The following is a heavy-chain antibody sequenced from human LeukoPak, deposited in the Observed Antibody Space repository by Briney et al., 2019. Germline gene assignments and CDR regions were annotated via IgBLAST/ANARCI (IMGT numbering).Heavy chain of an antibody. V-gene: IGHV4-34*01. J-gene: IGHJ4*02. CDR3: ARGLYGEFDY. D-gene: IGHD4/OR15-4a*01. Sequence: SETLSLTCAVYGGSFSGYYWSWIRQPPGKGLEWIGEINHSGSTNYNPSLKSRVTISVDTSKNQFSLKLSSVTAADTAVCYCARGLYGEFDYWGQGTLVTVSS. CDR2: INHSGST. CDR1: GGSFSGYY.